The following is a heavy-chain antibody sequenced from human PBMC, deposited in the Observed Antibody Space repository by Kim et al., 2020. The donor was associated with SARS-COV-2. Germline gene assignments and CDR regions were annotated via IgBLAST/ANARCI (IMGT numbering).Heavy chain of an antibody. V-gene: IGHV3-30*04. J-gene: IGHJ6*02. CDR2: ISYDGSNK. D-gene: IGHD1-26*01. Sequence: GGSLRLSCAXSGFTFSSYAMHWVRQAPGKGLEWVAVISYDGSNKYYADSVKGRFTISRDNSKNTLYLQMNSLRAEDTAVYYCARDPPIGWYYYGMDVWGQGTTVTVSS. CDR1: GFTFSSYA. CDR3: ARDPPIGWYYYGMDV.